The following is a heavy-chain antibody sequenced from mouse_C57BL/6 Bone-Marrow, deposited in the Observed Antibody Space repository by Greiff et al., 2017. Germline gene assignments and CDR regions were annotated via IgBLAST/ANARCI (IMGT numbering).Heavy chain of an antibody. D-gene: IGHD2-5*01. CDR3: TTYSNPYYAMDY. V-gene: IGHV14-4*01. J-gene: IGHJ4*01. CDR1: GFTIKDDY. CDR2: IDPENGDT. Sequence: VQLQQSGAELVRPGASVKLSCTASGFTIKDDYMHWVKQRPERGLEWIGWIDPENGDTEYDEKFKSKATITADTSSNTAYLQLSSLTSEDTAVYYCTTYSNPYYAMDYWGPGTSVTVSS.